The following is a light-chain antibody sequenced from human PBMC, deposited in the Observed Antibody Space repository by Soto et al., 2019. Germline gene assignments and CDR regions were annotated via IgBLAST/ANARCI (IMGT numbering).Light chain of an antibody. CDR3: AGWDESLSGPV. Sequence: QSVLTQPPSVSGTPGQRVTISCSGSSSNIGTNVVNWYQQFPGTAPKLLIFNNNNRPSGVPDRFSGSKSGSSASLAISGLLSEDEADYYCAGWDESLSGPVFGGGTKRHRP. V-gene: IGLV1-44*01. CDR2: NNN. CDR1: SSNIGTNV. J-gene: IGLJ3*02.